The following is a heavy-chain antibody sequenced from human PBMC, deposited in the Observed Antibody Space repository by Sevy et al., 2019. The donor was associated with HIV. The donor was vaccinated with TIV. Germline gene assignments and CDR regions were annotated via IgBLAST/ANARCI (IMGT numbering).Heavy chain of an antibody. CDR3: ARLVGAIDY. Sequence: GGSLRLSCAASGFTFSSYAMHWVRQAPEKGLEWVSACSGSGDNTYYADSVKGRFTISRDNSKNTLYLQMNSLRAEDTAVYYCARLVGAIDYWGQGTLVTVSS. CDR2: CSGSGDNT. D-gene: IGHD1-26*01. V-gene: IGHV3-23*01. CDR1: GFTFSSYA. J-gene: IGHJ4*02.